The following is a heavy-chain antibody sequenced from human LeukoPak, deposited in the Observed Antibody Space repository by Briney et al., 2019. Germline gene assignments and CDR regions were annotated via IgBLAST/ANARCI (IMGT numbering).Heavy chain of an antibody. CDR1: GGSISSGGYY. V-gene: IGHV4-31*03. Sequence: PSQALSLTCTVSGGSISSGGYYWSWIRQHPGKGLEWIEYIYYSGSTYYNPSLKSRVTISVDTSKNQFLLKLSSVTAADTAVYYCARDYLNSYFDYWGQGTLVTVSS. CDR2: IYYSGST. D-gene: IGHD1-7*01. J-gene: IGHJ4*02. CDR3: ARDYLNSYFDY.